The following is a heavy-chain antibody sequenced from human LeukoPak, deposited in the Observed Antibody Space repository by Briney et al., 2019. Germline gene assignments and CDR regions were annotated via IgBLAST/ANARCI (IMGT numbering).Heavy chain of an antibody. J-gene: IGHJ4*02. CDR3: ARDRGSGSYYNDY. D-gene: IGHD3-10*01. CDR2: INPNSGGT. CDR1: GYTFTGYY. Sequence: ASVKVSCKASGYTFTGYYMHWVRQAPGQGLEWMGWINPNSGGTNYAQKFQGRATMTRDTSISTAYMELSRLRSDDTAVYYCARDRGSGSYYNDYWGQGTLVTVSS. V-gene: IGHV1-2*02.